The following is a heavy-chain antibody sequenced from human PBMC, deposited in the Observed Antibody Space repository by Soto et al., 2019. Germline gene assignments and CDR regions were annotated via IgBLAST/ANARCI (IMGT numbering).Heavy chain of an antibody. J-gene: IGHJ4*02. CDR2: ISGSGGST. V-gene: IGHV3-23*01. CDR3: AYSSSPFDY. D-gene: IGHD6-6*01. CDR1: GFTFSSYA. Sequence: EVPLLESGGGLVQPGGSLRLSCAASGFTFSSYAMSCVRQAPGKGLEWVSAISGSGGSTYYADSVKGRFTISRDNSKNTLYLHMNSLGAEETAEYYSAYSSSPFDYWGQRILVTVSS.